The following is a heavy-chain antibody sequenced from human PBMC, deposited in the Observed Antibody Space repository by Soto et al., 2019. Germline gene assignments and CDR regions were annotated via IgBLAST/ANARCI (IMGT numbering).Heavy chain of an antibody. V-gene: IGHV3-30*18. J-gene: IGHJ4*02. Sequence: QVQLVESGGGVVQPGRSLRLSCAASGFTFSSYGMHWVRQAPGKGLEWVAVISYDGSNKYYADSVKGRFTISRDNCENTLALLMNRLRAEDVAVYYCAKERAGGGYFDGGARYYFDYWGQGTLVTVSS. CDR3: AKERAGGGYFDGGARYYFDY. CDR2: ISYDGSNK. D-gene: IGHD3-9*01. CDR1: GFTFSSYG.